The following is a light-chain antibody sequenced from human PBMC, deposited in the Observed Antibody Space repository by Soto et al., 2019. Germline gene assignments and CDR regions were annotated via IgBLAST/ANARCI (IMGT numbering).Light chain of an antibody. CDR1: RSLSSSY. Sequence: EIVLTQSPATLSLSPGERATLSCRASRSLSSSYLAWYQQKPGQAPRLLIYAASTRATGIPHRFTGGGSGADFTLTISRLEPEDFAVYYCHRYSSAETFGQGTKVEVK. CDR3: HRYSSAET. V-gene: IGKV3-20*01. J-gene: IGKJ1*01. CDR2: AAS.